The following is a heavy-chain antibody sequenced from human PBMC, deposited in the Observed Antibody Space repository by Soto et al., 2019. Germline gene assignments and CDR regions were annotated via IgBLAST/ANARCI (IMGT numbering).Heavy chain of an antibody. V-gene: IGHV3-23*01. J-gene: IGHJ1*01. CDR2: MSGDDGAT. Sequence: EVQLFESGGGFVQPGGSLRLSWADSGFTFSTYAMTWVRQAPGKGLEWVSSMSGDDGATYYADSVKGRFTIFRDNSKNILYLRMNSLRAEDTAVYYCAKFSNSNTDWGQGALVTVSS. CDR1: GFTFSTYA. CDR3: AKFSNSNTD.